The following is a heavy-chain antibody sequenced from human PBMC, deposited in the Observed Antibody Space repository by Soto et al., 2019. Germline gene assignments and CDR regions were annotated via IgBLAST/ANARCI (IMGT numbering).Heavy chain of an antibody. CDR1: GASMSSGGYY. CDR3: AREPFT. J-gene: IGHJ4*02. V-gene: IGHV4-31*03. Sequence: PSETLSLTCTVSGASMSSGGYYWTWIRQSPGKGLEWIGYIYYSGSTYYNPSLESRVAISLDTSRSQFSLTLHSVTAADTAVYYCAREPFTRGQGTLVTVPS. CDR2: IYYSGST.